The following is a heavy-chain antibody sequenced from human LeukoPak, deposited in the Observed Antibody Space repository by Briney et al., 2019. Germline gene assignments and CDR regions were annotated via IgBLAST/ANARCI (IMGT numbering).Heavy chain of an antibody. CDR3: ARHLSGYYGY. D-gene: IGHD3-22*01. CDR1: GYTFTGYY. J-gene: IGHJ4*02. CDR2: INPSGGST. V-gene: IGHV1-46*01. Sequence: ASVRVSCKASGYTFTGYYMHWVRQAPGQGLEWMGIINPSGGSTSYAQKFQGRVTMTKDTSTSTVYMELSSLRSEDTAVYYCARHLSGYYGYWGQGTLVTVSS.